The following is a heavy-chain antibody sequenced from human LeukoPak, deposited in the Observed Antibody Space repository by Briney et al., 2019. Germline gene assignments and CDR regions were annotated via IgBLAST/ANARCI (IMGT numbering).Heavy chain of an antibody. CDR2: IDPSRGST. Sequence: ASVKVSCKASGYGFTTYYIHWVRQAPGQGLDWMGFIDPSRGSTSYAQKFQGRVTMTRDVSTSTVYMDLSGLTSEDTAIYYCARNVGSGLDYWGQGTLVTVSS. CDR1: GYGFTTYY. J-gene: IGHJ4*02. D-gene: IGHD1-1*01. CDR3: ARNVGSGLDY. V-gene: IGHV1-46*01.